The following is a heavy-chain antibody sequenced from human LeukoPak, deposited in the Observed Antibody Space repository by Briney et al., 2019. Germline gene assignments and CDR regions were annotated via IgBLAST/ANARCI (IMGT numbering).Heavy chain of an antibody. D-gene: IGHD6-19*01. Sequence: SETLSLTCAVSGGSINSHYWGWIRQPPGKGLQWIGDIYYTGKNNYNPSLKSRVTISLGTSKDHLSLNLTSVVAADTAIYYCVRRDTGWNYFDYWGQGILVTVPS. J-gene: IGHJ4*02. CDR2: IYYTGKN. CDR3: VRRDTGWNYFDY. V-gene: IGHV4-59*08. CDR1: GGSINSHY.